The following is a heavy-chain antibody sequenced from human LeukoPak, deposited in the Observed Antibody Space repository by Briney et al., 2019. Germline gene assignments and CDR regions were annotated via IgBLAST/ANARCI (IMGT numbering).Heavy chain of an antibody. CDR2: INPNSGGT. J-gene: IGHJ6*03. CDR1: GYTFTGYY. Sequence: ASVKVSCKASGYTFTGYYMHRVRQAPGQGLEWMGWINPNSGGTNYAQKFQGRVTMTRDTSISTAYMELSRLRSDDTAVYYCARDLNRVTPDYYYYYMDVWGKGTTVTVSS. D-gene: IGHD4-23*01. CDR3: ARDLNRVTPDYYYYYMDV. V-gene: IGHV1-2*02.